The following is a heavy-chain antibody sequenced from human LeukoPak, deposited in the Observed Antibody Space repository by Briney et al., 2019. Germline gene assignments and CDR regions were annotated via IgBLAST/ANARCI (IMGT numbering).Heavy chain of an antibody. V-gene: IGHV1-2*02. D-gene: IGHD1-7*01. CDR3: ARDITGTTTDDAFDI. CDR1: GYTFTGYY. CDR2: INPNSGGT. Sequence: GASVKVSCKASGYTFTGYYMHWVRQAPGQGLEWMGWINPNSGGTNYAQKFQGRVTMTRDTSISTAYMELSRLRSDDTAVCYCARDITGTTTDDAFDIWGQGTMVTVSS. J-gene: IGHJ3*02.